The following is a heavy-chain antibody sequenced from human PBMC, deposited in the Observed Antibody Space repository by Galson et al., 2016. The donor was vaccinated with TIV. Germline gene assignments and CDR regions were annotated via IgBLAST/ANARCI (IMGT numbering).Heavy chain of an antibody. CDR2: TYYRSKWYN. Sequence: CAISGDSVSSNSAAWNWIRQSPSRGLEWLGRTYYRSKWYNDYALSVKSRITINPDTSKNQVTLQLHSVTSEDTALYYCARATPSVFGVVMTLDYWGQGTLVTVSS. J-gene: IGHJ4*02. D-gene: IGHD3-3*01. CDR3: ARATPSVFGVVMTLDY. V-gene: IGHV6-1*01. CDR1: GDSVSSNSAA.